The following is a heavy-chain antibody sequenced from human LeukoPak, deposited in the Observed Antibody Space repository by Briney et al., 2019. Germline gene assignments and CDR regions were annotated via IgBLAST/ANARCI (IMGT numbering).Heavy chain of an antibody. CDR1: GFTSSNAW. CDR2: ISRDGRTT. CDR3: ARGPPYAGGYYVGDY. J-gene: IGHJ4*02. V-gene: IGHV3-74*01. Sequence: GGSLRLSCAVSGFTSSNAWVHWVRQAPGKGLVWVSRISRDGRTTNYADSVKGRFTISRDNAKNTLYLQMNILKAEDTAIYYCARGPPYAGGYYVGDYWGQGILVTVSS. D-gene: IGHD1-26*01.